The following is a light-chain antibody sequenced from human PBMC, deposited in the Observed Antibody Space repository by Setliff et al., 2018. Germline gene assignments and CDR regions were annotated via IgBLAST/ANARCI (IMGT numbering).Light chain of an antibody. V-gene: IGLV2-14*03. Sequence: QSVLAQPASVSGSPGQSITISCTGTSSDVGGYNYVSWYQQHPGKAPKLMIYDVSNRPSGVSNRFSGSKSGNTASLTISGLQAEGEADYYCTSYTTGGTYVFGAGTKVTVL. J-gene: IGLJ1*01. CDR3: TSYTTGGTYV. CDR1: SSDVGGYNY. CDR2: DVS.